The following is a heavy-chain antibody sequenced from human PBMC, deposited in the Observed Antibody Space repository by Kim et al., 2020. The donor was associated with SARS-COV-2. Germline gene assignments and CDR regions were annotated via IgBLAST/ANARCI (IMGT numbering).Heavy chain of an antibody. CDR2: INAGNGNT. J-gene: IGHJ4*02. CDR3: ARDLIPGIAVAGMGY. D-gene: IGHD6-19*01. V-gene: IGHV1-3*01. Sequence: ASVKVSCKASGYTFTSYAMHWVRQAPGQRLEWMGWINAGNGNTKYSQKFQGRVTITRDTSASTAYMELSSLRSEDTAVYYCARDLIPGIAVAGMGYWGQGTLVTVSS. CDR1: GYTFTSYA.